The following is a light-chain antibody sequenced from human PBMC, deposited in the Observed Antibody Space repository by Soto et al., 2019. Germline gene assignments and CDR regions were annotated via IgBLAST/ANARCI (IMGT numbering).Light chain of an antibody. CDR1: QSISSS. CDR2: AAY. J-gene: IGKJ1*01. CDR3: QQSFSSPRT. V-gene: IGKV1-39*01. Sequence: DIQMTQSPSSLSASVGDRVTITCRASQSISSSLNWYQQKPGKAPKLLIYAAYSVQSGVPSRFSGSGSGPDCTLPISSLQPEDLATYYCQQSFSSPRTFGQGTKLEI.